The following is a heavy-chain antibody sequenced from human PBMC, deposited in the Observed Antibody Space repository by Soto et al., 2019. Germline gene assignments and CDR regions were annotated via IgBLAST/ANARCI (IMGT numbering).Heavy chain of an antibody. CDR2: IWYDGSNK. J-gene: IGHJ5*02. CDR1: GFTFSSYG. D-gene: IGHD2-2*01. Sequence: GGSLRLSCAASGFTFSSYGMHWVRQAPGKGLEWVAVIWYDGSNKYYADSVKGRFTISRDNSKNTLYLQMNSLRAEDTAVYYCARDTVQLVPATGWFDPWGQGTLVTVSS. V-gene: IGHV3-33*01. CDR3: ARDTVQLVPATGWFDP.